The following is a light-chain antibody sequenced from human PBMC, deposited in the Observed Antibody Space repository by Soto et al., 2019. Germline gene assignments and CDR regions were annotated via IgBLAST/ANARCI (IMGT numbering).Light chain of an antibody. V-gene: IGKV3-20*01. CDR2: GAS. J-gene: IGKJ2*01. Sequence: EIVLTQSPGTLSLSPGERATLSCRASQSVSSSYLAWYQQKPGQAPRLLIYGASSRATGIPDRFSGSGSGTDFTLTISRLEPEDCAVYYCQQYGSSPPMYTFGQGTKLEI. CDR3: QQYGSSPPMYT. CDR1: QSVSSSY.